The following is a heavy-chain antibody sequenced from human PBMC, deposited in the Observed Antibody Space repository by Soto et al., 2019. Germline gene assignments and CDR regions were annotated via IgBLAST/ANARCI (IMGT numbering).Heavy chain of an antibody. CDR2: ISGSGGST. D-gene: IGHD3-22*01. J-gene: IGHJ4*02. V-gene: IGHV3-23*04. CDR1: GFTFSSYA. Sequence: EVQLVESGGGLVQPGGSLRLSCAASGFTFSSYATSWVRQAPGKGLEWVSAISGSGGSTYYADSVKGRFTISRDNSKNTLYLHMNSLRAEDTAVYSCSKVAPYSGYQDYWGQRTLVTVSS. CDR3: SKVAPYSGYQDY.